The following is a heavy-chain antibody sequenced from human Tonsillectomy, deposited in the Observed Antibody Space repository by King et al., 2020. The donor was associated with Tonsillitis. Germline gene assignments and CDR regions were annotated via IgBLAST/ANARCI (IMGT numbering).Heavy chain of an antibody. V-gene: IGHV3-11*01. CDR1: GFTFSDYY. CDR2: ISRSGSTI. CDR3: ARDRPSYYYDSKNAFDI. Sequence: VQLVESGGGWVKPGGSLRLSCAASGFTFSDYYMSGSRQAPGKGLGWGLYISRSGSTIYYSDSVKGLFTTARENAKNSLYLQMNSLRAEDTAVYYCARDRPSYYYDSKNAFDIWGQGTMVTVSS. J-gene: IGHJ3*02. D-gene: IGHD3-22*01.